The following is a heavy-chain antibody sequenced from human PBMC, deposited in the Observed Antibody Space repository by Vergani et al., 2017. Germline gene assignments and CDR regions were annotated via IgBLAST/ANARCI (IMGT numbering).Heavy chain of an antibody. D-gene: IGHD3-9*01. CDR2: IYSGGST. CDR3: AGGGGYYDILTGYQTPDYFDY. Sequence: EVQLVESGGGLVQPGGSLRLSCAASGFTVSSNYMSWVRQAPGKGLEWVSVIYSGGSTYYADSVKGRFTISRDNSKNTLYLQMNSLRAEDTAVYYCAGGGGYYDILTGYQTPDYFDYWGQGTLVTVSS. V-gene: IGHV3-66*01. J-gene: IGHJ4*02. CDR1: GFTVSSNY.